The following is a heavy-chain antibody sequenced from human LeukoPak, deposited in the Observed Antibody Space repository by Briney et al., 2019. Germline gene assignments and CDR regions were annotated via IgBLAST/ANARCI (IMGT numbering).Heavy chain of an antibody. D-gene: IGHD3-22*01. V-gene: IGHV4-4*07. J-gene: IGHJ4*02. CDR3: ASSPGPYYYDSSGYVTHDY. CDR1: GGSTSSYY. Sequence: PSENLSLTCTVSGGSTSSYYWSWIRQPAGKGLEWIGRIYTSGSTNYNPSLKSRVTMSVDTSKNQFSLKLSSVTAADTAVYYCASSPGPYYYDSSGYVTHDYWGQGTLVTVSS. CDR2: IYTSGST.